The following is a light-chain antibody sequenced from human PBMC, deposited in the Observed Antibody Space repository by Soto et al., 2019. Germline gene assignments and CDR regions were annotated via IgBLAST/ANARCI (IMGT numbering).Light chain of an antibody. CDR3: SSYTTSSTYV. V-gene: IGLV2-14*03. Sequence: QSVLTQPASVSGSPGQSIAISCTGTSSDVGNYNFVSRYQQHPGKAPKLMIYDVSNRPSGISNRFSGSKSGNTASLTISGLQAEDEADYYRSSYTTSSTYVLGTGPNVT. J-gene: IGLJ1*01. CDR1: SSDVGNYNF. CDR2: DVS.